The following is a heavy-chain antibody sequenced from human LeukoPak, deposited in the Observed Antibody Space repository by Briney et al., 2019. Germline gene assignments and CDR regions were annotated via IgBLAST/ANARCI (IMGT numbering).Heavy chain of an antibody. J-gene: IGHJ4*02. Sequence: PGGSLRLSCAASGFTFSSYSMNWVRQAPGKGLEWVSYISSSSSTIYYADSVKGRFTISRDNAKNSLYLQMNSLRAEDTAVYYCARSYSSSRRKRFDYWGQGTLVTVSS. CDR3: ARSYSSSRRKRFDY. D-gene: IGHD6-13*01. CDR2: ISSSSSTI. CDR1: GFTFSSYS. V-gene: IGHV3-48*04.